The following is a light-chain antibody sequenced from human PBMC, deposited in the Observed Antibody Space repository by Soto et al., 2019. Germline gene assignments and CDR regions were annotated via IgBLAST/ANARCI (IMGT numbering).Light chain of an antibody. Sequence: QSVLTQPASVSGSPGQSITISCTGTSRDIGTSNLVSWYQQYPGKAPKLIIYEVSKRPSGVSNRFSGSNSGNTASLTISGLQAEDEADYYCCSYAGSRTYVFGTGTKVTVL. CDR2: EVS. CDR3: CSYAGSRTYV. J-gene: IGLJ1*01. V-gene: IGLV2-23*02. CDR1: SRDIGTSNL.